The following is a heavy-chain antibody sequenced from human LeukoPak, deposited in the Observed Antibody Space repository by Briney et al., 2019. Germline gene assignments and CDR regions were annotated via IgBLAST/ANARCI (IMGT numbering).Heavy chain of an antibody. CDR3: AKEIVVVIAFDY. J-gene: IGHJ4*02. Sequence: GGSLRLSCAASGFTFSSYEMNWVRQAPGKGLEWVSYISSSGSTIYYADSVKGRFTISRDNSKNTLYLQMNSLRAEDTAVYYCAKEIVVVIAFDYWGQGTLVTVSS. V-gene: IGHV3-48*03. D-gene: IGHD3-22*01. CDR1: GFTFSSYE. CDR2: ISSSGSTI.